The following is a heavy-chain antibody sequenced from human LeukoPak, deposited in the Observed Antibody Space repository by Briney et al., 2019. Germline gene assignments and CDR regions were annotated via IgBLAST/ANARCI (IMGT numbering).Heavy chain of an antibody. D-gene: IGHD2/OR15-2a*01. J-gene: IGHJ4*02. V-gene: IGHV4-4*02. CDR2: ISHSGRT. CDR1: GDSISSTHRW. Sequence: PSGTLTLTCAVSGDSISSTHRWWSWVRQPPGKGLEWLVEISHSGRTNSNPSLKSRVTISVDKSKNQFSLKLNSVTAADTAVYYCARKVTFTPAEYWGQGTLVTVSS. CDR3: ARKVTFTPAEY.